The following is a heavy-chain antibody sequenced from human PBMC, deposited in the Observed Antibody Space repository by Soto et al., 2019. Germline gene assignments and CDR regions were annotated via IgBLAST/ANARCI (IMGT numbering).Heavy chain of an antibody. CDR2: IYFSGST. D-gene: IGHD4-4*01. CDR1: GGSISRGDYY. V-gene: IGHV4-30-4*01. CDR3: ARGGDSNYAFPLDY. J-gene: IGHJ4*02. Sequence: QVQLQESGPGLVKPSQTLSLTCTVSGGSISRGDYYWSWIRQPPGKGLQWIGYIYFSGSTYYNPSRKSRVTISGDTSKNQFSLKLNSVTAADTAVYYCARGGDSNYAFPLDYWGQGSLVTVSS.